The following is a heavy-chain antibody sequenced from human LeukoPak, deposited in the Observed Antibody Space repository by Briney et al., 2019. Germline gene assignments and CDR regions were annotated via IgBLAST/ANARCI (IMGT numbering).Heavy chain of an antibody. Sequence: SETLSLTCAVYGGSFSGYYWSWIRQPPGKGLEWIGEINHSGSTNYNPSLKSRVTISVDTSKNQFSLKLSSVTAADTAVYYCASNSNFYYDFWSGSGNYYYYGMDVWGQGTTVTVSS. J-gene: IGHJ6*02. V-gene: IGHV4-34*01. CDR3: ASNSNFYYDFWSGSGNYYYYGMDV. CDR1: GGSFSGYY. D-gene: IGHD3-3*01. CDR2: INHSGST.